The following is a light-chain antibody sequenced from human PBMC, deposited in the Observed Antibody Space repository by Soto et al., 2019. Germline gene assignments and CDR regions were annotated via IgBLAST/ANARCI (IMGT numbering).Light chain of an antibody. Sequence: DIVMTQSPDSLAVSLGERATINCKSSQSVLYSSNNKNYLAWYQQKSGQPPKLLIYWASNRESGVPDRFSGSGSGTDFTLTISSLQSEDVAVYYCRQYYSGPFTFGPGTKVDI. CDR2: WAS. CDR1: QSVLYSSNNKNY. CDR3: RQYYSGPFT. J-gene: IGKJ3*01. V-gene: IGKV4-1*01.